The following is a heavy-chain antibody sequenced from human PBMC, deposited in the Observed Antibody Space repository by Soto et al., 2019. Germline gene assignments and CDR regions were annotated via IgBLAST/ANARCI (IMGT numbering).Heavy chain of an antibody. D-gene: IGHD3-3*01. CDR1: GGSISSYY. Sequence: SETLSLTCTVSGGSISSYYWSWIRQPPGKGLEWIGYIYYSGSTNYNPSLKSRVTISVDTSKNQFSLKLSSVTAADTAVYYCARISGYDFWSGYSSYYMDVWGKGTTVTVSS. J-gene: IGHJ6*03. CDR2: IYYSGST. CDR3: ARISGYDFWSGYSSYYMDV. V-gene: IGHV4-59*01.